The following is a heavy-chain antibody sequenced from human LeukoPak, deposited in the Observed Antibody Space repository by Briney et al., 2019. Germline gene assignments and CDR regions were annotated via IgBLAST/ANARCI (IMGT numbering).Heavy chain of an antibody. V-gene: IGHV1-69*05. J-gene: IGHJ4*02. CDR1: GGTFSSYA. CDR3: ARDSGLYYGSVSSWGFDY. Sequence: AASVKVSCKASGGTFSSYAISWVRQAPGQGLEWMGGIIPIFGTANYAQKFQGRVTITTDESTSTAYMELSSLRSEDTAVYYCARDSGLYYGSVSSWGFDYWGQGTLVTVSS. D-gene: IGHD3-10*01. CDR2: IIPIFGTA.